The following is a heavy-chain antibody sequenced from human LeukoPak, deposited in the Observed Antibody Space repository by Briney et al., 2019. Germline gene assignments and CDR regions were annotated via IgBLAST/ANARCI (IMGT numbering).Heavy chain of an antibody. J-gene: IGHJ4*02. Sequence: GGSLRLSCAASGFTFTYAWMSWVRQAPGKGLEWVGRINTKSDGGTIDYAVPLEGRFTISRDDSKNTVFLQMNSLKSEDTAVYYCTTGLAFWGQGTLVTVSS. CDR3: TTGLAF. CDR1: GFTFTYAW. D-gene: IGHD2-21*01. V-gene: IGHV3-15*01. CDR2: INTKSDGGTI.